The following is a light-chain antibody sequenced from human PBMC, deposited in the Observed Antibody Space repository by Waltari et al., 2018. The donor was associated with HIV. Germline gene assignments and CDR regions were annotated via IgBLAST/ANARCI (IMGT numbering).Light chain of an antibody. J-gene: IGLJ2*01. CDR2: EVS. CDR1: SSDVGDNDY. CDR3: TSYAGRDNLV. Sequence: QSALTQPPSASGSPGQSVTISCTGTSSDVGDNDYVSWYQQHPGNAPKVMIYEVSKRPAGVPDRIAGSKSGNTASRTVSGLQAEDEADYFCTSYAGRDNLVFGGVTKLTV. V-gene: IGLV2-8*01.